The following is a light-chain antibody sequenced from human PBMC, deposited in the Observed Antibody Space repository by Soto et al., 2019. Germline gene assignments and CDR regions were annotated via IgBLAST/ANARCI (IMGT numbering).Light chain of an antibody. CDR1: QTISSW. Sequence: DIQMTQSPSTLSGSVGDRVTITCRASQTISSWLAWYQQKPGNPPKLLIYEESTLHSGVPSRFSGRKVGTQFILTIDSLQAEDFATYYCQQVKSYPRTFGGGTKVDI. J-gene: IGKJ4*01. CDR3: QQVKSYPRT. CDR2: EES. V-gene: IGKV1-5*01.